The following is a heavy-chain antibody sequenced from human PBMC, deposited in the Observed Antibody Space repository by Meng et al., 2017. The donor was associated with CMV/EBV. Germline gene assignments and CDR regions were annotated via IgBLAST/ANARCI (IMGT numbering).Heavy chain of an antibody. V-gene: IGHV3-21*01. J-gene: IGHJ4*02. CDR2: ISSSGSYI. CDR1: GVTFSSYY. Sequence: SCADSGVTFSSYYMNWVRKAPGKGLEWVSSISSSGSYISYADSVKGRFTISRDNAKNSLYLQMNSLRAEDTAVYCCATCMTTVSTSDFWGQGTLVTVSS. CDR3: ATCMTTVSTSDF. D-gene: IGHD4-11*01.